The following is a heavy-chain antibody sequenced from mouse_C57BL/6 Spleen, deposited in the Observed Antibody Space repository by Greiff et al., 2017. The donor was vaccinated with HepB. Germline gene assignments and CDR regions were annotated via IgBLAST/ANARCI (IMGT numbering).Heavy chain of an antibody. CDR2: IYPGSGST. CDR3: ARGGPHYSY. Sequence: QVQLQQSGAELVKPGASVKMSCKASGYTFTSYWITWVKQRPGQGLEWIGDIYPGSGSTNYNEKFKSKATLTVDTSSCTAYMQLSSLTSEDSAVYYCARGGPHYSYCGQGTTLTVSS. J-gene: IGHJ2*01. V-gene: IGHV1-55*01. CDR1: GYTFTSYW. D-gene: IGHD1-1*02.